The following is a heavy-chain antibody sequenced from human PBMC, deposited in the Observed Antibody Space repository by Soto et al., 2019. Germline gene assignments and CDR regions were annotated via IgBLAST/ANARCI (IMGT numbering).Heavy chain of an antibody. CDR3: AGGLPAGIAVAGVDY. CDR2: ISSSGSTI. J-gene: IGHJ4*02. D-gene: IGHD6-19*01. Sequence: EVQLVESGGGLVQPGGSLRLSCAASGFTFSSDEMNWVRQAPGKGLEWVSYISSSGSTIYYADSVKGRFTISRDNAKNSLYLQMNSLRAEYTAVYYCAGGLPAGIAVAGVDYWGQGTLVTVSS. CDR1: GFTFSSDE. V-gene: IGHV3-48*03.